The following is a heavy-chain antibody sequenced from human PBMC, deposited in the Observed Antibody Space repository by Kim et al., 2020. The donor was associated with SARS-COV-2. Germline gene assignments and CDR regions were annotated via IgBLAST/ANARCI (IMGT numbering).Heavy chain of an antibody. Sequence: SETLSLTYGVSGGSISSSPYYWGWIRQPPGKGLEWIGSLYHTGTTYYNSSLKSRVIISVDTSKNQFSLSLTSVTAADTAVYYCSRESSDRAYEIWGQGT. J-gene: IGHJ3*02. CDR1: GGSISSSPYY. CDR3: SRESSDRAYEI. V-gene: IGHV4-39*07. CDR2: LYHTGTT.